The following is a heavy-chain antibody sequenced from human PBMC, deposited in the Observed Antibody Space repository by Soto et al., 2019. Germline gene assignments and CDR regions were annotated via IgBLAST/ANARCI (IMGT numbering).Heavy chain of an antibody. CDR1: GFTFSSYA. CDR3: ARDVGAGYNYHGHCDY. D-gene: IGHD5-12*01. J-gene: IGHJ4*02. CDR2: ISDDGSNK. Sequence: QVQLVESGGGVVQPGRSLRLSCAASGFTFSSYAMHWVRQAPGKGLEWVAVISDDGSNKYDADSVKGRFTISRDNSKNTLYLQMNSLRAEDPAVYYCARDVGAGYNYHGHCDYWGQGTLVTVSS. V-gene: IGHV3-30-3*01.